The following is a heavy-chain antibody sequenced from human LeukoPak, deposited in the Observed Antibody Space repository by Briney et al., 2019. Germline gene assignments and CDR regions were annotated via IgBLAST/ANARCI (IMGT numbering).Heavy chain of an antibody. V-gene: IGHV4-34*01. CDR1: GGSFSGHS. D-gene: IGHD3-22*01. CDR2: IRPLGSI. Sequence: SETLSLTCGVYGGSFSGHSWSWIRQAPGKGLEWIGEIRPLGSINYNPSLKSRVTISADTSKNQFSLRLSSVTAADTAVYYCARHVHVSMIVVILSDYFDYWGRGTPVSVSS. CDR3: ARHVHVSMIVVILSDYFDY. J-gene: IGHJ4*02.